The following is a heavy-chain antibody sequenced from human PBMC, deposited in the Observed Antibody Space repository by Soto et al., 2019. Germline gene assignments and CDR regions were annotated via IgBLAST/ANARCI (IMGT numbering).Heavy chain of an antibody. J-gene: IGHJ4*02. CDR2: MNPNTGNS. Sequence: ASVKVSCKASGYTFTSYDIYWVRQATGQGLEWMGWMNPNTGNSAYAQKFQGRVTVTSDTSINTVHMELSSLRSEDTAVYYCARRAETNGWNGFGADKYYFDFWGQGTLVTVS. CDR3: ARRAETNGWNGFGADKYYFDF. CDR1: GYTFTSYD. D-gene: IGHD1-1*01. V-gene: IGHV1-8*01.